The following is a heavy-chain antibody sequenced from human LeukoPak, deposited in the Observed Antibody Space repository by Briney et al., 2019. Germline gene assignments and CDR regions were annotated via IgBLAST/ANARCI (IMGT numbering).Heavy chain of an antibody. J-gene: IGHJ6*03. CDR1: GFTFSSYA. Sequence: PGGSLRLSCAASGFTFSSYAMSWVRQAPGKGLEWVSAISGSGGSTYYADSVKGRFTISRDNSKNTLYLQMNSLRAEDTAVYYCAKEGSHGSGDYYYYYMDVWGKGTTVTVSS. V-gene: IGHV3-23*01. CDR3: AKEGSHGSGDYYYYYMDV. D-gene: IGHD3-10*01. CDR2: ISGSGGST.